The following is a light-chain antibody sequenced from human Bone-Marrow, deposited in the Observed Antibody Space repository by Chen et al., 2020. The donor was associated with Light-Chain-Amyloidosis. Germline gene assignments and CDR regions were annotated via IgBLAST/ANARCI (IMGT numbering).Light chain of an antibody. J-gene: IGLJ2*01. Sequence: SYELTQPPPVSVYPGQTARLTCTGDDLPTKYAYWYQQKPGQAPVLVIHRDTERPSGISERFSGSSSGTTATLTISGVQAEDEADYHCQSADSSGTYEVIFGGGTKLTVL. V-gene: IGLV3-25*03. CDR3: QSADSSGTYEVI. CDR1: DLPTKY. CDR2: RDT.